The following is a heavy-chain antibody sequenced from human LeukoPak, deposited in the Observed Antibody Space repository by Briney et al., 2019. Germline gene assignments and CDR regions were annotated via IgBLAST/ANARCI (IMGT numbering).Heavy chain of an antibody. Sequence: SETLSLTCTVSGGSISSSSYYWGWIRQPPGKGLEWIGYIYYSGSTNYNPSLKSRVTISVDTSKNQFSLKLSSVTAADTAVYYCAREGGSYLDAFDIWGQGTMVTVSS. CDR3: AREGGSYLDAFDI. D-gene: IGHD1-26*01. CDR2: IYYSGST. V-gene: IGHV4-61*01. J-gene: IGHJ3*02. CDR1: GGSISSSSYY.